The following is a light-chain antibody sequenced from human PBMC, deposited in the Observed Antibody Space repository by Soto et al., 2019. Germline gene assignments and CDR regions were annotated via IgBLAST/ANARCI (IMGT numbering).Light chain of an antibody. CDR3: SSYTSSSTGV. CDR1: NSDVGGYNF. J-gene: IGLJ1*01. CDR2: DVS. Sequence: QSALTQPASVSGSPGQSITISCTGTNSDVGGYNFVSWYQQHPGKAPKLLIYDVSNRPSGVSNRFSGSKSGNTASLTISGLEADEEADYYCSSYTSSSTGVFGTGTKLTVL. V-gene: IGLV2-14*01.